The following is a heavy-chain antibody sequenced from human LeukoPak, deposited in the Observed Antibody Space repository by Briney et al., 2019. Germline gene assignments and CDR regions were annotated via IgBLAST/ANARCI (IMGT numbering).Heavy chain of an antibody. D-gene: IGHD3-3*01. J-gene: IGHJ4*02. CDR1: GFTFSNYW. V-gene: IGHV3-7*01. Sequence: GGSLRLSCAASGFTFSNYWMSWVRRAPGKGLEWVANIKQDGSETYYVDSVRGRFTISRDNAKKSLYLQMNSLRAEDTAVYYCARDFWGAYRVDYFDYWGQGTLVTVSS. CDR2: IKQDGSET. CDR3: ARDFWGAYRVDYFDY.